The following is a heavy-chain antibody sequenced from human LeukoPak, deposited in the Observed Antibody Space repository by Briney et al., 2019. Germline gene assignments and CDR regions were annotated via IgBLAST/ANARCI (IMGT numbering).Heavy chain of an antibody. J-gene: IGHJ6*04. CDR3: AELGITMIGGV. D-gene: IGHD3-10*02. CDR2: ISSSSGTI. V-gene: IGHV3-48*04. CDR1: GFTFGIYA. Sequence: GGSLRLSCAASGFTFGIYAMSWVRQAPGQRLDWVSYISSSSGTIYHADSVKGRFTISRDNAKNSLYLQMNSLRAEDTAVYYCAELGITMIGGVWGKGTTVTISS.